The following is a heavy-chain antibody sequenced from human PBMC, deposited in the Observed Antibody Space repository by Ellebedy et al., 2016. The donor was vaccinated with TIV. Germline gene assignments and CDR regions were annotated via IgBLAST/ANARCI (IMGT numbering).Heavy chain of an antibody. CDR2: ISWNSGKI. CDR1: GFTFDDYT. J-gene: IGHJ4*02. CDR3: ASAARGSGAYESF. V-gene: IGHV3-9*01. Sequence: SLKISCAASGFTFDDYTMHWVRQVPGKGLERVSGISWNSGKIGYADSVKGRFTISRDNSKNSLYLQMNSLRADDTALYYCASAARGSGAYESFWGQGTLVTVSS. D-gene: IGHD5-12*01.